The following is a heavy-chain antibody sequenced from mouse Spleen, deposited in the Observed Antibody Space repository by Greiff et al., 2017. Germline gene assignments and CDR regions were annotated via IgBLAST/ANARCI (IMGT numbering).Heavy chain of an antibody. Sequence: VQLQQSGPELVKPGASVKISCKASGYSFTGYYMNWVKQSPEKSLEWIGEINPSTGGTTYNQKFKAKATLTVDKSSSTAYMQLKSLTSEDSAVYYCARFRLRRGYYFDYWGQGTTLTVSS. V-gene: IGHV1-42*01. CDR3: ARFRLRRGYYFDY. J-gene: IGHJ2*01. CDR1: GYSFTGYY. CDR2: INPSTGGT. D-gene: IGHD2-2*01.